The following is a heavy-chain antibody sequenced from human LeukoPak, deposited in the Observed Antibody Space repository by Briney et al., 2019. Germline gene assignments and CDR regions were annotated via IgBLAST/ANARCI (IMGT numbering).Heavy chain of an antibody. CDR1: GFTVSSNY. CDR3: ARVGYNSGWYEY. J-gene: IGHJ4*02. CDR2: IYGGGST. Sequence: GGSLRLSCAASGFTVSSNYMTWVRQAPGKGLEWVSVIYGGGSTYYADSVKGRFTISRDNSKNTLYLQMNSLRAEDTAVYYCARVGYNSGWYEYWGQGALVTVSS. V-gene: IGHV3-66*01. D-gene: IGHD6-19*01.